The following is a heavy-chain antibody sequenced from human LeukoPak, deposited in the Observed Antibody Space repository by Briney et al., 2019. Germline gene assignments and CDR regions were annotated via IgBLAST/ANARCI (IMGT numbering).Heavy chain of an antibody. CDR3: ATYGSPNAFDN. V-gene: IGHV4-4*07. CDR2: ISSSGST. J-gene: IGHJ3*02. D-gene: IGHD1-26*01. Sequence: SETLSLICSVSGGSISSYYWNWIRRPAGKGLEWIGRISSSGSTHYNPSLKSRLTMSVDTSKNQFSLELTSVTAADTAVYYCATYGSPNAFDNWGQGTMVTVSS. CDR1: GGSISSYY.